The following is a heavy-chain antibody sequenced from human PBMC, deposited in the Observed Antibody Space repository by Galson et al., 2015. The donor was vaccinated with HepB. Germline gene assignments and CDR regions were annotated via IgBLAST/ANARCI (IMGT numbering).Heavy chain of an antibody. CDR1: GFTFSSNW. J-gene: IGHJ4*02. CDR2: VKQDGSEK. D-gene: IGHD3-10*01. Sequence: SLRLSCAASGFTFSSNWMTWVRQAPGKGLQWVANVKQDGSEKYYVDSVKGRFTISRDNAKNSLYLQMNSLRAEDTAMYYCARNSLGGGMDCWGQGTLVTVSS. V-gene: IGHV3-7*03. CDR3: ARNSLGGGMDC.